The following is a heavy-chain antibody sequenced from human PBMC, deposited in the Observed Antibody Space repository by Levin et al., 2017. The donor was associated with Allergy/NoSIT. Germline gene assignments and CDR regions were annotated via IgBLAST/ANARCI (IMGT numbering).Heavy chain of an antibody. CDR2: IKQDGSEK. CDR3: ARSCSSWYEEFSFDY. CDR1: GFTFSSYW. V-gene: IGHV3-7*01. J-gene: IGHJ4*02. Sequence: GGSLRLSCAASGFTFSSYWMSWVRQAPGKGLEWVANIKQDGSEKYYVDSVKGRFTISRDNAKNSLYLQMNSLRAEDTAVYYGARSCSSWYEEFSFDYWGQGTLVTVSS. D-gene: IGHD6-13*01.